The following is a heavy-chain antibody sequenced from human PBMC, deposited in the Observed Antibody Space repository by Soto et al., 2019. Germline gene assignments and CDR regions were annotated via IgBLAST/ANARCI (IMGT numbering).Heavy chain of an antibody. CDR3: ARDLNPYFGPGSLDGFFDF. CDR2: INPNGGVT. D-gene: IGHD3-10*01. J-gene: IGHJ4*02. Sequence: ASVKVSCKASGYAFLDHYIHWLRQAPGQGLEWMGWINPNGGVTKYAQKFQGRVTMTGDTSISTVYMDLSGLRSDDMAVYYCARDLNPYFGPGSLDGFFDFWGQGTLVTVSS. CDR1: GYAFLDHY. V-gene: IGHV1-2*02.